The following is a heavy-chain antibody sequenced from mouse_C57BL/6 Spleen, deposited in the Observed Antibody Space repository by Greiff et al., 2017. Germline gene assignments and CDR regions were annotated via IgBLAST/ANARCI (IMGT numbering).Heavy chain of an antibody. D-gene: IGHD3-2*02. CDR1: GYTFPSYW. CDR2: IDPSDSYT. Sequence: VQLQQPGAELVMPGASVKLSCKASGYTFPSYWMHWVTQRPGQGLEWIGEIDPSDSYTNYNQKFTGKSTLTVDKSSSTAYMQLSSLTSEDSAVYYCARAATAQATLAWFAYWGQGTLVTVSA. J-gene: IGHJ3*01. CDR3: ARAATAQATLAWFAY. V-gene: IGHV1-69*01.